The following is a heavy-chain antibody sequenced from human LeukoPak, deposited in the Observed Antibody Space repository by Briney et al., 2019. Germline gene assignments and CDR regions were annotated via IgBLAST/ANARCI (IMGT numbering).Heavy chain of an antibody. D-gene: IGHD3-22*01. J-gene: IGHJ4*02. CDR1: GGSISSGTYD. CDR2: INSGGST. V-gene: IGHV4-39*07. Sequence: PSETLSLTCSVSGGSISSGTYDWGWIRQSPGKGLEWIGTINSGGSTYYNPSLKSRVDISVDTSKNQFSLKLSSVTAADTAVYYCASQLRWGNYYDSSGYLNYWGQGTLVTVSS. CDR3: ASQLRWGNYYDSSGYLNY.